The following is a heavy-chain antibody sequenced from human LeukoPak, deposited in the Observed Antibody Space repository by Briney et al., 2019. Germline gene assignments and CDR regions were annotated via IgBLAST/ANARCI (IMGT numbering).Heavy chain of an antibody. CDR3: ARIAAAGYYYGMDV. Sequence: GGSLRLSCAASGFTFSSYEMNWVRQAPGKGLEWVSYISSSGSTIYYADSVKGRFTISRDNAKNSLYLQMNSLRAEDTAVYCCARIAAAGYYYGMDVWGQGTTVTVSS. J-gene: IGHJ6*02. D-gene: IGHD6-13*01. CDR2: ISSSGSTI. CDR1: GFTFSSYE. V-gene: IGHV3-48*03.